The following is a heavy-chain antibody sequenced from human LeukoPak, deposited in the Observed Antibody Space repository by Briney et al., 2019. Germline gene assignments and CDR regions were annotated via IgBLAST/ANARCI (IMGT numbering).Heavy chain of an antibody. V-gene: IGHV3-48*03. D-gene: IGHD5-12*01. CDR1: GFTFSSYE. CDR2: ISSRASTL. J-gene: IGHJ3*02. CDR3: AKGYSGYDGSDLGAFDI. Sequence: GGSLRLSCAASGFTFSSYEMNWVRQAPGKGLEWVSYISSRASTLYYADSVKGRFTISRDNAKNSLHLRMNSLRAEDTAVYYCAKGYSGYDGSDLGAFDIWGQGTMVTVSS.